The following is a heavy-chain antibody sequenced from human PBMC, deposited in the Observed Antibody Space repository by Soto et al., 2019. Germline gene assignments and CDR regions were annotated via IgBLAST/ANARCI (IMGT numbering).Heavy chain of an antibody. CDR1: GGSISSYY. J-gene: IGHJ4*02. Sequence: QVQLQESGPGLVKPSETLSLTCTVSGGSISSYYWSWIRQPPGKGLEWIGYIYYSGSTNYNPSLKSRVTISIYTSKTQLSLKLSSVTAADTAVYYCARVARCSSTSCSIHFDYWGQGTLVTVSS. D-gene: IGHD2-2*01. CDR3: ARVARCSSTSCSIHFDY. CDR2: IYYSGST. V-gene: IGHV4-59*01.